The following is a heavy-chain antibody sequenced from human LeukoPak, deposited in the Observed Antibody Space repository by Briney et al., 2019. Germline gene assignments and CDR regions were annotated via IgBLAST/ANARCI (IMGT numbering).Heavy chain of an antibody. CDR3: AKDARVTMIVGYDY. Sequence: GGSLRLSCAASGFTFSNYAMSWVRQAPGKGLEWVSAVAPGGYTYYADSLKGRFTISRDNSKNTLYLQMNSLRAEDTAVYYCAKDARVTMIVGYDYWGQGTLVTVSS. CDR1: GFTFSNYA. V-gene: IGHV3-23*01. CDR2: VAPGGYT. D-gene: IGHD3-22*01. J-gene: IGHJ4*02.